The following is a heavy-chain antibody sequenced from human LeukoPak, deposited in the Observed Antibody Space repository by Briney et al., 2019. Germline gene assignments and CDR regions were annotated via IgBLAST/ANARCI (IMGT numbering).Heavy chain of an antibody. V-gene: IGHV3-66*01. CDR3: ARDIPLTAAARF. Sequence: GGSLRLSCAASGLTVSSNYMNWVRQAPGKGLEWVSLIYSGGSTYYADSVKGRFTISRDNSKNTLYLQMNSLRAEDTAVYYCARDIPLTAAARFWGQGTLVTVSS. CDR2: IYSGGST. J-gene: IGHJ4*02. CDR1: GLTVSSNY. D-gene: IGHD6-13*01.